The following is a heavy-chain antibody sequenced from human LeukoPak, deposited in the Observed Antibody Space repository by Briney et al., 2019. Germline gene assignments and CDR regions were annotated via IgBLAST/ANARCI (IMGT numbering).Heavy chain of an antibody. D-gene: IGHD1-1*01. V-gene: IGHV4-4*02. CDR2: ISHGGST. J-gene: IGHJ4*02. CDR3: ARVTATTPFDY. Sequence: PSETLSLTCAVSGGSISSSNWWSWVRQPPGKGLEWIGEISHGGSTNYNPSLESRVTISVDKSKNQFSLSLTSVTAADTAVYFCARVTATTPFDYWGQGTLVTVSS. CDR1: GGSISSSNW.